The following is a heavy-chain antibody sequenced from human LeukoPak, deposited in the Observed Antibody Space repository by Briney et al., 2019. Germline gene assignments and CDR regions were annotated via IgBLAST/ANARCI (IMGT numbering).Heavy chain of an antibody. J-gene: IGHJ4*02. CDR3: AREIFGSGSHPDF. Sequence: PGRSLTLSCAASGFSFNTYAMHWVRQAPGQGLEWVALIWHDGSHKFYSNSVRGQFTISRDNSKNTVYPQMNNLRPEDTAVYYCAREIFGSGSHPDFWGQGTLVTVSS. CDR2: IWHDGSHK. D-gene: IGHD3-10*01. V-gene: IGHV3-33*01. CDR1: GFSFNTYA.